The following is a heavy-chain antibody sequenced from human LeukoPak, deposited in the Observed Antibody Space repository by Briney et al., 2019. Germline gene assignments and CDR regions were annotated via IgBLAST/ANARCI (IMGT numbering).Heavy chain of an antibody. CDR2: VSGSDGST. CDR3: AKDRRGYTYDLSAGSYFDY. Sequence: GGSLRLSCAASGFTFSSYAMSWVRQAPGKGLEWVSGVSGSDGSTYYADSVKGRFTISRDNSKNTLYLQMNSLRAEDTAVYYCAKDRRGYTYDLSAGSYFDYWGQRTHVTVSS. D-gene: IGHD5-18*01. CDR1: GFTFSSYA. J-gene: IGHJ4*02. V-gene: IGHV3-23*01.